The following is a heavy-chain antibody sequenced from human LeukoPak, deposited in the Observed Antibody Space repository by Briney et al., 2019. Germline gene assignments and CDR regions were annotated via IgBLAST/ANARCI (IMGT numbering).Heavy chain of an antibody. D-gene: IGHD5-12*01. V-gene: IGHV3-66*01. CDR2: IYSGGST. CDR3: ARGYSGYDSSRNWYFDL. J-gene: IGHJ2*01. Sequence: GGSLRLSCAASGFTVSSNYMTWVRQAPGKGLEWVSGIYSGGSTYYADSVKGRFTISRDNSKNTLYLQMNNLRAEDTAVYFCARGYSGYDSSRNWYFDLWGRGTLVTVSS. CDR1: GFTVSSNY.